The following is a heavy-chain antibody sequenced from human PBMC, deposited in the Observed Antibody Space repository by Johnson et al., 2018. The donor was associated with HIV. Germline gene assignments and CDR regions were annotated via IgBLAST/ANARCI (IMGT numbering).Heavy chain of an antibody. Sequence: VQLVESGGGLVQPGESLRLSCVVSGFTFGTYWMTWVRQAPGNGLEWVATIKLDGSDKYYADSVKGRFTISRDNDGNSMYLQMNSLRAEDTAVYYCARGPVFDIWGQGTMVTVSS. V-gene: IGHV3-7*01. CDR1: GFTFGTYW. CDR3: ARGPVFDI. J-gene: IGHJ3*02. CDR2: IKLDGSDK.